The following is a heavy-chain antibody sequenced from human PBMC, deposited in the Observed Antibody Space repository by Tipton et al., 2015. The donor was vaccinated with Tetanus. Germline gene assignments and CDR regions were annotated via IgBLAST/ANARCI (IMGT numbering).Heavy chain of an antibody. CDR2: IYQTGTT. V-gene: IGHV4-30-4*01. CDR1: GASFSSGDYY. J-gene: IGHJ5*02. D-gene: IGHD3-16*01. CDR3: ARDQGGGRVARLNWFGP. Sequence: TLSLTCTVSGASFSSGDYYWSWIRKPPGKDLEWIGYIYQTGTTYYNPSLKSRVTISVDTSKNQFSLRLSSVTAADTAVYYCARDQGGGRVARLNWFGPWGQGALVIVSS.